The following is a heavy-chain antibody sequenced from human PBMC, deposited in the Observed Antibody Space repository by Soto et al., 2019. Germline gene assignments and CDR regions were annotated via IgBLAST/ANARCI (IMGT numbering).Heavy chain of an antibody. V-gene: IGHV1-18*01. CDR1: GYTFSTYP. J-gene: IGHJ4*02. CDR3: ARDRVEAALGTFDQ. Sequence: QVPLVQSGAEVKKPGASVKVSCKTSGYTFSTYPISWVRQAPGQGHEWVGWISTYNGKTNYGQKFQGRVTITTDTSASTAYMNLRNLRSDDTAVYYCARDRVEAALGTFDQWGQGTLVTVSS. D-gene: IGHD6-13*01. CDR2: ISTYNGKT.